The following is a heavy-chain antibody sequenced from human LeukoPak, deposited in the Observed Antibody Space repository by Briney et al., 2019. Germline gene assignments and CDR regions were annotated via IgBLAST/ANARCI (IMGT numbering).Heavy chain of an antibody. CDR1: GFTFSDYY. Sequence: PGGSLRLSCAASGFTFSDYYMNWIRQAPGKGLEWISYIINSDNTIYYANSVKGRFTISRDNAKNSLYLQMNNLRAEDTALYYCAREFTSRAQAWYYFDYWGQGTLVTVSS. J-gene: IGHJ4*02. CDR3: AREFTSRAQAWYYFDY. D-gene: IGHD2-8*02. V-gene: IGHV3-11*04. CDR2: IINSDNTI.